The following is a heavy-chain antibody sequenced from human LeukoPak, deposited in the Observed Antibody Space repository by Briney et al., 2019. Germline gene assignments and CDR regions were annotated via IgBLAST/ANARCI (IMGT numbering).Heavy chain of an antibody. CDR2: AYSNGLYK. J-gene: IGHJ4*02. D-gene: IGHD2-2*01. Sequence: GGSLRLSCAASGFTFSFYGMHRVRQAPGKGLEWVAVAYSNGLYKYNSDAVKGRFTISKDNSKNMLYLQMNSLTVEDTAVYYCARGSIVVVPAARYYFDYWGQGTPVTVSS. V-gene: IGHV3-33*01. CDR1: GFTFSFYG. CDR3: ARGSIVVVPAARYYFDY.